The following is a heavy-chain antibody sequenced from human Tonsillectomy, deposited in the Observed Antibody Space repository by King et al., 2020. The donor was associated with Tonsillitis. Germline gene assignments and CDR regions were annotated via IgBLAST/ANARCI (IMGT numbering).Heavy chain of an antibody. CDR1: GFTFSSYG. CDR3: AKSPAVAGTLDY. CDR2: IRYDGSNK. D-gene: IGHD6-19*01. J-gene: IGHJ4*02. V-gene: IGHV3-30*02. Sequence: VQLVESGGGVVQPGGSLRLSCAASGFTFSSYGMHWVRQAPGKGLEWVAFIRYDGSNKYYADSVKGRFTISRDNSKNTLYLQMNSLRAEDTAVYYCAKSPAVAGTLDYWGQGTLVTVSS.